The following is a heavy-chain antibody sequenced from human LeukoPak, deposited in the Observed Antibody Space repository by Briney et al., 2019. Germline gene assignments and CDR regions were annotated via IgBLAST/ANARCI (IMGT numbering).Heavy chain of an antibody. D-gene: IGHD6-13*01. J-gene: IGHJ4*02. V-gene: IGHV3-23*01. CDR1: GFTFSSYA. CDR2: ISGSGGST. CDR3: AKDSWSSSWYEPLDY. Sequence: GGSLRLSCAASGFTFSSYAMSWVRQAPGKGLEWVSGISGSGGSTYYADSVKGRFTISRDNSKNTLYLQMNSLRAEDTAVYYCAKDSWSSSWYEPLDYWGQGTLVTVSS.